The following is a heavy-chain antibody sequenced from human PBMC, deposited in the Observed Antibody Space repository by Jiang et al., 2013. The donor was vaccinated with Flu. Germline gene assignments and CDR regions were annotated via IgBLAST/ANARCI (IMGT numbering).Heavy chain of an antibody. V-gene: IGHV3-53*01. Sequence: TLSCAASGFSVRSNFMTWVRQAPGKGLEWVSIIYSGGATDYADSVKGRFTISRDSSKNTVFLQMNSLKVEDTAVYYCARGGYYYVSGGYGMDVWGQGTTVTVSS. CDR2: IYSGGAT. J-gene: IGHJ6*02. D-gene: IGHD3-10*01. CDR1: GFSVRSNF. CDR3: ARGGYYYVSGGYGMDV.